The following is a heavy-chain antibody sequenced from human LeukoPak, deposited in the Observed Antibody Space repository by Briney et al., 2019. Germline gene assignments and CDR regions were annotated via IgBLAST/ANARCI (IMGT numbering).Heavy chain of an antibody. D-gene: IGHD2-21*02. Sequence: SETLSLTCTVSGDSISNNYGRLIRQLPGNGLEWIRYISYSGRTNYNLSLKCRVAISVDTSKNQFSLKLSSLTAADTAVYYCAREACGGYCRFDYWGQGTRVTVSS. CDR1: GDSISNNY. V-gene: IGHV4-59*01. CDR2: ISYSGRT. CDR3: AREACGGYCRFDY. J-gene: IGHJ4*02.